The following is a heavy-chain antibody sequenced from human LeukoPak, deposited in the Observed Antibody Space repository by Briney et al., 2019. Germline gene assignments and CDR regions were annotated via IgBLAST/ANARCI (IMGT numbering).Heavy chain of an antibody. CDR3: AELGITMIGGV. J-gene: IGHJ6*04. V-gene: IGHV3-7*01. D-gene: IGHD3-10*02. CDR2: IQEDGKKE. CDR1: GLTFSSYS. Sequence: GGSLRLSCAASGLTFSSYSMNWVRQAPGKGLEWMANIQEDGKKENYVDSVRGRFTISRDNAKNTLYLQMNSLRAEDTAVYYCAELGITMIGGVWGKGTTVTISS.